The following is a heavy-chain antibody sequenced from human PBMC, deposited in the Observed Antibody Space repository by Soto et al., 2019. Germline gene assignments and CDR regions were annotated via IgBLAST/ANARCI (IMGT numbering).Heavy chain of an antibody. CDR1: GYTFTSYG. CDR2: ISAYNGNT. CDR3: ARDLNIVVVTAIEANDY. Sequence: GASVKVSCKASGYTFTSYGISWVRQAPGQGLEWMGWISAYNGNTNYAQKLQGRVTMTTDTSTSTAYMELRSLRSDDTAVYYCARDLNIVVVTAIEANDYWGQGTLVTVSS. V-gene: IGHV1-18*01. J-gene: IGHJ4*02. D-gene: IGHD2-21*02.